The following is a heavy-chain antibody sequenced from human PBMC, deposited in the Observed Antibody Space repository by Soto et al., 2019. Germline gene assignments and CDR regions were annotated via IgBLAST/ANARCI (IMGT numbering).Heavy chain of an antibody. V-gene: IGHV1-18*01. CDR1: GYTFTNYG. CDR3: ARDGVDTATGYYYGMDV. J-gene: IGHJ6*02. D-gene: IGHD5-18*01. Sequence: ASVKVSCKASGYTFTNYGVSWVRQAPGQGLEWMGWISADTGNTNYAQKLQGRVTMTTDTSTSTAYMELRSLRSDDTAVYYCARDGVDTATGYYYGMDVWGQGTTVTVSS. CDR2: ISADTGNT.